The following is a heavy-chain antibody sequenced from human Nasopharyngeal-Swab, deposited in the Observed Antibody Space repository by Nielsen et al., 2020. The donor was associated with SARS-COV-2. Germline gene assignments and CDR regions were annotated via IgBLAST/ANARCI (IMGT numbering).Heavy chain of an antibody. CDR2: VYSNGSP. V-gene: IGHV4-4*07. Sequence: SETLSLTCTVSGGSISSSYWSWIRQPAGKRLEWIGRVYSNGSPNYNPSLKSRVTMSADTSKNQFSLKLTSVTAADTAVYYCARGPITLRWWFDPWGQGTLVTVSS. CDR3: ARGPITLRWWFDP. D-gene: IGHD2-21*01. J-gene: IGHJ5*01. CDR1: GGSISSSY.